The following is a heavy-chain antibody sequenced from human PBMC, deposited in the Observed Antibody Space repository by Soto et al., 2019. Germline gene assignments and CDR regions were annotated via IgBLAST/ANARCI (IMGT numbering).Heavy chain of an antibody. D-gene: IGHD2-15*01. CDR3: ARIDVFVVAATQYDAFDI. V-gene: IGHV1-18*01. J-gene: IGHJ3*02. Sequence: ASVKVSCKASGYTFTIYGIFWVRQAPGQGLEWMGWISAYNGNTNYAQKLQGRVTMTTDTSTSTAYMELRSLRSDDTAVYYCARIDVFVVAATQYDAFDIWGQGTMVTVSS. CDR1: GYTFTIYG. CDR2: ISAYNGNT.